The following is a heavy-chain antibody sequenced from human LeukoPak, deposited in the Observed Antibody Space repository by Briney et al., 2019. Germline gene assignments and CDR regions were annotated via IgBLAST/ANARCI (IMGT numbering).Heavy chain of an antibody. J-gene: IGHJ2*01. V-gene: IGHV4-34*01. D-gene: IGHD6-19*01. CDR1: GGSFSGYY. CDR2: INHSGST. Sequence: PSETLSLTCAVYGGSFSGYYWSWIRQPPGKGLEWIGEINHSGSTNYNPSLKSRVTISVDTSKNQFSLKLSSVTAADTAVYYCARDLVYSSGWYGGYWYFDLWGRGTLVTVSS. CDR3: ARDLVYSSGWYGGYWYFDL.